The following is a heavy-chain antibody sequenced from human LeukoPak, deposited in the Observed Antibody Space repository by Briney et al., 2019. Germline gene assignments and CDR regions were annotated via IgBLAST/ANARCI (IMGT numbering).Heavy chain of an antibody. Sequence: PGGSLRLSCAASGFTFSSYSMNWVRQAPGKGLEWVSSISSSSSYIYYADSVKGRFTISRDNAKNSLYLQMNSLRAEDTAVYYCARDSRGSYPGGFDYWGQGTLVTVSS. CDR2: ISSSSSYI. CDR3: ARDSRGSYPGGFDY. D-gene: IGHD1-26*01. J-gene: IGHJ4*02. V-gene: IGHV3-21*01. CDR1: GFTFSSYS.